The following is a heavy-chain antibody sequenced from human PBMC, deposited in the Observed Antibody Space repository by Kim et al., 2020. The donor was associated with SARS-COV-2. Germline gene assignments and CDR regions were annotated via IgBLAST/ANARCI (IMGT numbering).Heavy chain of an antibody. J-gene: IGHJ4*03. CDR1: GFTFSSYA. CDR3: ARDLPPYCSGGSCYRYF. CDR2: ISYDGSNK. V-gene: IGHV3-30*04. Sequence: GGSLRLSCAASGFTFSSYAMHWVRQAPGKGLEWVAVISYDGSNKYYADSVKGRFTISRDNSKNTLYLQINSLRAEDTAVYYCARDLPPYCSGGSCYRYF. D-gene: IGHD2-15*01.